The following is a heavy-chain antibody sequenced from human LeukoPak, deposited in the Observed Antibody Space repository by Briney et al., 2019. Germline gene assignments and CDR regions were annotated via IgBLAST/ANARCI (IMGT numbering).Heavy chain of an antibody. D-gene: IGHD6-13*01. J-gene: IGHJ4*02. CDR3: ARLPGISGAGRFDY. Sequence: PGESLQISCPASAYSFTSYGIVCVGQIPGNHLGWMGSIYPSDSDTRYSPSFQGQVTISADESISTAYLQWSSLWASDTATYYCARLPGISGAGRFDYWGQRSLVTVSS. CDR2: IYPSDSDT. V-gene: IGHV5-51*01. CDR1: AYSFTSYG.